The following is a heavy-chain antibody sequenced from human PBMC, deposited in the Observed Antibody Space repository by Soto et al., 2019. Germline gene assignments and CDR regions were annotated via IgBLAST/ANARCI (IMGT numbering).Heavy chain of an antibody. CDR2: IYYSGST. J-gene: IGHJ6*03. V-gene: IGHV4-59*01. CDR1: GGSISSYY. Sequence: QVQLQESAPGLVKPSETMSLTCTVSGGSISSYYWSWIRQSPGKGLEWIGFIYYSGSTRYNPSLQSRVTISVDTSKNQFSLKVSSVVAADTAVYYCTSGPYYYYMDVWGKGTTVTVSS. CDR3: TSGPYYYYMDV.